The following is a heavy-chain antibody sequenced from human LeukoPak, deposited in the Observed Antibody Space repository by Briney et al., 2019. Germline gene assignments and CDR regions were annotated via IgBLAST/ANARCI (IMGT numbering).Heavy chain of an antibody. CDR2: IKEDGSDK. J-gene: IGHJ4*02. CDR3: ARGVGSWGQ. CDR1: GYSFTSYW. V-gene: IGHV3-7*01. D-gene: IGHD1-26*01. Sequence: GESLKISCKGSGYSFTSYWIGWVRQAPGKGLEWVANIKEDGSDKYYVDSVKGRFTISRDNAKNSLYLQMNSLRVEDTSVYYCARGVGSWGQWGQGTLVTVSS.